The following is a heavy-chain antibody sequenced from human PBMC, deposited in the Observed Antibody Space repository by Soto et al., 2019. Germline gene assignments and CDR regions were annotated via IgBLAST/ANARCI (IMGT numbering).Heavy chain of an antibody. CDR3: AAVDRYYDRSGYYYYGMDV. CDR2: IVVGSGNT. D-gene: IGHD3-22*01. Sequence: SVKVSCKASGFTFTSSAVQWVRQARGQRLEWIGWIVVGSGNTNYAQKFQERVTITRDMSTSTAYMELSSLRSEDTAVYYCAAVDRYYDRSGYYYYGMDVWGQGTTVTVSS. J-gene: IGHJ6*02. CDR1: GFTFTSSA. V-gene: IGHV1-58*01.